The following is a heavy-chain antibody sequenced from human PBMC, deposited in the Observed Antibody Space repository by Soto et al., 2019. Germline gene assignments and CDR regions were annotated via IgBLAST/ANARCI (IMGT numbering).Heavy chain of an antibody. CDR2: IYYSGST. Sequence: LSLTCTVSGGSISSGGYYWSWIRQHPGKGLEWIGYIYYSGSTYYNPSLKSRVTISVDTSKNQFSLKLSSVTAADTAVYYCARAVGGSGSYYNTYYYYYGMDVWGQGTTVTVSS. CDR1: GGSISSGGYY. J-gene: IGHJ6*02. D-gene: IGHD3-10*01. CDR3: ARAVGGSGSYYNTYYYYYGMDV. V-gene: IGHV4-31*03.